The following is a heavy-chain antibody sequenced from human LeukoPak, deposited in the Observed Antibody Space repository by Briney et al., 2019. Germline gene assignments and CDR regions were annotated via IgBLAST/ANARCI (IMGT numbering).Heavy chain of an antibody. V-gene: IGHV1-2*06. CDR3: ARARFGEAANWFDP. J-gene: IGHJ5*02. Sequence: ASVKVSCKASGYTFTGYYMHWVRQAPGQGLEWMGRINPNSGGTNYAQKFQGRVTMTRGTSISTAYMELGRLRSDDTAVYYCARARFGEAANWFDPWGQGTLVTVSS. CDR2: INPNSGGT. D-gene: IGHD3-10*01. CDR1: GYTFTGYY.